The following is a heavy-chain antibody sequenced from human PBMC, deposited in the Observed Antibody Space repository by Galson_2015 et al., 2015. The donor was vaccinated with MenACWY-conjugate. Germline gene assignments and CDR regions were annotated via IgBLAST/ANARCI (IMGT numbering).Heavy chain of an antibody. J-gene: IGHJ4*02. CDR3: AKDGGKAMAKGFDY. Sequence: SLRLSCAASGFTLSSYAMSWVRQAPGKGLEWVSAISGRGGSTYYADSVKGRFTISRDNSKNTLYLQMNSLRAEDTAVYYCAKDGGKAMAKGFDYWGQGTLVTVSS. V-gene: IGHV3-23*01. CDR1: GFTLSSYA. CDR2: ISGRGGST. D-gene: IGHD5-18*01.